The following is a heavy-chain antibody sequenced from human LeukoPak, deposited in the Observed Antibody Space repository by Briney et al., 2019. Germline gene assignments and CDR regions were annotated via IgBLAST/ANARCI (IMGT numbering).Heavy chain of an antibody. CDR3: AKGPNYFDS. CDR2: MNSDGSAT. CDR1: GFSFSNYW. V-gene: IGHV3-74*01. Sequence: GGSLRLSCAASGFSFSNYWMHWVRQAPGKGLVWVTRMNSDGSATYYADSVQGRFTISRDNAKNTLYLQMKSLRAEDTAMYFCAKGPNYFDSWGQGTLVTVSS. J-gene: IGHJ4*02.